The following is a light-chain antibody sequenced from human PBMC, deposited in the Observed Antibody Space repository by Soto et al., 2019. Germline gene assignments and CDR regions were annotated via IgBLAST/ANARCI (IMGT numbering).Light chain of an antibody. CDR1: SGSVSTNYY. CDR3: VLYMGSGIWV. Sequence: QAVVTQEPSFSVSPGGTVTLTCGLSSGSVSTNYYPSWYQQTPGQAPRTLIYSTNTRSSGVPDRFSGSILGNKAALTITGARADDESDYYCVLYMGSGIWVFGGGPKRT. J-gene: IGLJ3*02. CDR2: STN. V-gene: IGLV8-61*01.